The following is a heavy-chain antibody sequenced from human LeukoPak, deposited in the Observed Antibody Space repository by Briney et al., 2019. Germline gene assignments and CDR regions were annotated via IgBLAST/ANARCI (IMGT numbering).Heavy chain of an antibody. D-gene: IGHD6-13*01. V-gene: IGHV3-7*03. J-gene: IGHJ4*02. Sequence: WGSLRLSCAASGFTFSSYWMSWVRQAPGKGLEWVANIKQDGSEKYYVDSVKGRFAISRDNAKNSLYLQMNSLRAEDTAVYYCARGSSSWYLSGLFDYWGQGTLVTVSS. CDR3: ARGSSSWYLSGLFDY. CDR1: GFTFSSYW. CDR2: IKQDGSEK.